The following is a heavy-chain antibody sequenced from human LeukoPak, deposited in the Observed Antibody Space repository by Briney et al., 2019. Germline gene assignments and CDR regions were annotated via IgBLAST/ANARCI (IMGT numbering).Heavy chain of an antibody. V-gene: IGHV4-38-2*02. D-gene: IGHD6-6*01. J-gene: IGHJ6*03. Sequence: SETLSLTCTVSGYSISSGYYWGWIRQPPGKGLEWIGSIYHSGSTYYNPSLKSRVTISVDTSKSQFSLKLSSVTAADTAVYYCARDHKPYGSSFYYMDVWGKGTTVTVSS. CDR1: GYSISSGYY. CDR3: ARDHKPYGSSFYYMDV. CDR2: IYHSGST.